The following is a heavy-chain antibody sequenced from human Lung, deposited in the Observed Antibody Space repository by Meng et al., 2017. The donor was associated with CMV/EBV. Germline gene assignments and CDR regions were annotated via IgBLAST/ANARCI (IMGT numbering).Heavy chain of an antibody. CDR1: GGSISISNYI. CDR3: ARRRGGSGRDC. CDR2: IYHRGST. Sequence: HLQLQDSGPGLVKPSRPPSLTSPVTGGSISISNYIWDWIRQPPGKGLEWMWAIYHRGSTSYNPSLQIRITMFVDTSKNQFSLMLTSVTATDTAVYYCARRRGGSGRDCWGQGTLVTVSS. J-gene: IGHJ4*02. V-gene: IGHV4-39*01. D-gene: IGHD3-10*01.